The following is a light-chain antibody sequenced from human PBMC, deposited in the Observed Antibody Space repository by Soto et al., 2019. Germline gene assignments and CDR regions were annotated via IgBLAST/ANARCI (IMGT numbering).Light chain of an antibody. Sequence: EIMMTQSPATLSVSPGERATLSCRASQSVRNNLAWYQQKPGQAPRLLIYYASTRATGVPARFSGSGSGTEFTLTISSLQSEDSALYYCQQYNNWPPITFVQGTRLEIK. V-gene: IGKV3-15*01. CDR3: QQYNNWPPIT. J-gene: IGKJ5*01. CDR1: QSVRNN. CDR2: YAS.